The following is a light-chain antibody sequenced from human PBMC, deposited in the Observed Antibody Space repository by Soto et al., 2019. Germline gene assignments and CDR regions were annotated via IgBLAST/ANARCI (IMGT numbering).Light chain of an antibody. Sequence: DIQMTQSPSSLSASVGDRVTITCRASQTIGRKLNWYQQRPGKAPHVVIFATSSLQSGVPSRFSGSGSGTDFTLTIHSLQPEDFATYFCQQSYSTPYTFGQGTKLEI. CDR1: QTIGRK. CDR2: ATS. J-gene: IGKJ2*01. V-gene: IGKV1-39*01. CDR3: QQSYSTPYT.